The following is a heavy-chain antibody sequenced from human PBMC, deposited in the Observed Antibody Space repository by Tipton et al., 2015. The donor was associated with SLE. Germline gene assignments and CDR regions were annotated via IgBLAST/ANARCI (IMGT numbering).Heavy chain of an antibody. CDR2: IDPSDSYT. CDR1: GSSFTTYW. V-gene: IGHV5-10-1*01. CDR3: AYGSGSYYNVDYYGMDV. D-gene: IGHD3-10*01. J-gene: IGHJ6*02. Sequence: QLVQSGAEVKKPGESLKISCKGSGSSFTTYWIGWVRQMPGKGLEWMGRIDPSDSYTNYSPSFQGHVTISADKSISTAYLQWSSLKASDTAMYYCAYGSGSYYNVDYYGMDVWGQGTTVTVSS.